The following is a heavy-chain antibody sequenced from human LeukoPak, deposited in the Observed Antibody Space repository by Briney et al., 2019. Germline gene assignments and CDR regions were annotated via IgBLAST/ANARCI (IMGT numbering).Heavy chain of an antibody. CDR1: GGSFSGYY. D-gene: IGHD3-3*01. CDR2: INHSGST. V-gene: IGHV4-34*01. CDR3: AREFWYYDFWSGSFFDI. J-gene: IGHJ3*02. Sequence: SETLSLTCAVYGGSFSGYYWSWIRQPPGKGLEWIGEINHSGSTNYNPSLKSRVTIPVDTSKNQFSLKLSSVTAADTAVYYCAREFWYYDFWSGSFFDIWGQGTMVTVSS.